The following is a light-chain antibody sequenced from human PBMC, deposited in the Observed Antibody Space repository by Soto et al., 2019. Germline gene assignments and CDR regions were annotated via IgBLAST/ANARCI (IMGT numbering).Light chain of an antibody. CDR2: DSS. CDR3: QQRSNWS. V-gene: IGKV3-11*01. J-gene: IGKJ5*01. CDR1: QSVGSY. Sequence: IVLTQSPATLSLSPGERATLSCRASQSVGSYLAWYQQKPGQSPRLLIYDSSNRATGIPARFSGSGSGTDFTLTISSPEPEDFAVYYCQQRSNWSFGQGTRLEIK.